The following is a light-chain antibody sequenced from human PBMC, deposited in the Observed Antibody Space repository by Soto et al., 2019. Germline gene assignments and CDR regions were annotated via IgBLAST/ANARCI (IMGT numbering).Light chain of an antibody. CDR2: GAS. Sequence: EIVLTQSPGTLSLSPGERATLSCRASQSVRSSSLAWYQQKPGQAPRLLIYGASSRATGIPDRFSGSGSGTDFTLTISRLEPEDFAVYYCQQYCSSPPRTFGQGTKVEIK. J-gene: IGKJ1*01. CDR1: QSVRSSS. CDR3: QQYCSSPPRT. V-gene: IGKV3-20*01.